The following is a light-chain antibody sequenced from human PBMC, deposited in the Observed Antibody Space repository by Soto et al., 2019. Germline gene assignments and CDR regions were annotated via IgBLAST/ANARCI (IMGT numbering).Light chain of an antibody. V-gene: IGKV3-15*01. CDR3: QQYTVWPLT. CDR1: QSVSSN. Sequence: EIVMTQSPATLSVSPGERATLSCRASQSVSSNLAWYQQKPGQTPKLLIYVASTRATGIPARFSGSGSVTEFTLTISSLQSEDFAVYYCQQYTVWPLTFGGGTKVEFK. J-gene: IGKJ4*01. CDR2: VAS.